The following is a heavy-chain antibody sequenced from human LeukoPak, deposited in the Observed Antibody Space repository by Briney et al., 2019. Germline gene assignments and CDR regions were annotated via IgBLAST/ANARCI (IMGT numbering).Heavy chain of an antibody. CDR2: IIPILGIA. J-gene: IGHJ4*02. CDR3: NVLLWFGPVEGDY. CDR1: GGTFSSYA. D-gene: IGHD3-10*01. V-gene: IGHV1-69*04. Sequence: SVKVSCKASGGTFSSYAISWVRQAPGQGLEWMGRIIPILGIANYAQKFQGRVTITADKSTSTAYMELSSLRSEDTAVYYCNVLLWFGPVEGDYWGQGTLVTVSS.